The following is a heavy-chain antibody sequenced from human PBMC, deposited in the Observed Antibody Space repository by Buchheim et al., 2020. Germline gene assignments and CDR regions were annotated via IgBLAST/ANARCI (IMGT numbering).Heavy chain of an antibody. CDR3: ARDFTPGAGSPDTQLFYYCDMDV. D-gene: IGHD6-19*01. CDR2: IWYDGRTK. J-gene: IGHJ6*02. Sequence: QVQLVESGGGVVQPGASLRLSCVASEFTFSTYAMHWVRQAPGEGLEWVAVIWYDGRTKFYADSVRGRFTISRDNSKNTLFLQTHSLRVEDTALYYCARDFTPGAGSPDTQLFYYCDMDVWGQGTT. V-gene: IGHV3-33*01. CDR1: EFTFSTYA.